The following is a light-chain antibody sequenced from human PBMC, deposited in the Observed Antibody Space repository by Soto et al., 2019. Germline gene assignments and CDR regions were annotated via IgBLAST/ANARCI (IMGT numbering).Light chain of an antibody. CDR2: AAS. J-gene: IGKJ1*01. V-gene: IGKV1-39*01. CDR3: QQYGSSRGT. Sequence: DIQMTQSPSSLSASVGDRVTITCRASQSISSYLNWYQQKPGKVPKRLIYAASSLQSGVPSRFSGSGSGTDFTLTISRLEPEDFAVYYCQQYGSSRGTFGQGTKVDI. CDR1: QSISSY.